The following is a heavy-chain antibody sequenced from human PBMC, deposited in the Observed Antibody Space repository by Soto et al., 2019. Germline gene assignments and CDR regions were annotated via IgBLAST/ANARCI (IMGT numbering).Heavy chain of an antibody. CDR1: GGSISSSNW. CDR3: ARDKITGLFDY. D-gene: IGHD2-8*02. CDR2: IYHSGSI. Sequence: PSETLSLTCAVSGGSISSSNWWSWVRQPPGKGLEWIGYIYHSGSIYYNPSLKSRVTISVDRSKNQFSLKLSSVTAADTAVYYCARDKITGLFDYWGQGTLVTVSS. J-gene: IGHJ4*02. V-gene: IGHV4-4*02.